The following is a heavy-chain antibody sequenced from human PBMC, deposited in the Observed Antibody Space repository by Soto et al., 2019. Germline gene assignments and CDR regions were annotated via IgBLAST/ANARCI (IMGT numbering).Heavy chain of an antibody. V-gene: IGHV4-34*01. CDR3: ARWRRIRNTYSNSHYYMDV. D-gene: IGHD4-4*01. CDR1: GGSFSGYY. Sequence: QVQLQQWGAGLLKPSETLSLTCAVYGGSFSGYYWSWIRQPPGKGLDWIGEINHSGSTNYNPSLQSRGTISVDASKIQVSLKLRPVTAADTAVYSCARWRRIRNTYSNSHYYMDVWGKGTTVTVSS. J-gene: IGHJ6*03. CDR2: INHSGST.